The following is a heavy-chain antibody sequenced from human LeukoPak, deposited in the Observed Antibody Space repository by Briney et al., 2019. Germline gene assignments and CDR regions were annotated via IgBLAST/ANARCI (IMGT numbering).Heavy chain of an antibody. V-gene: IGHV3-30*18. J-gene: IGHJ4*02. CDR3: AKDQTQAQLWLGYYFDY. Sequence: GGSLRLSCAASGFTFSSYGMHWVRQAPGKGLEWVAVISYDGSNKYYADSVKGRFTISRDNSKNTLYLQMNSLRAEDTAVYYCAKDQTQAQLWLGYYFDYWGQGTLVTVSS. CDR1: GFTFSSYG. D-gene: IGHD5-18*01. CDR2: ISYDGSNK.